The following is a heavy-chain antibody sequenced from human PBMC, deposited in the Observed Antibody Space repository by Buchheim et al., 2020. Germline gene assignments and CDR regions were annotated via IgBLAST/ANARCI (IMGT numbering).Heavy chain of an antibody. J-gene: IGHJ4*02. CDR1: GFTFSTFS. D-gene: IGHD6-25*01. CDR2: IGTGSTI. V-gene: IGHV3-48*02. Sequence: EVQLVESGGGLVQPGGSLRLSCAASGFTFSTFSMNWVRQAPGKGLEWVSYIGTGSTIYYADSVKGRFTISRNNPKNSLYLQMNGLRDEDTAVYYCARDRAAEDYFDYWGQGTL. CDR3: ARDRAAEDYFDY.